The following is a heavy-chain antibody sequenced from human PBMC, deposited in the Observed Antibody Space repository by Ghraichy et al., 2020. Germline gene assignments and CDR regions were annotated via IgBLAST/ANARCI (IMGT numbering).Heavy chain of an antibody. Sequence: SETRSLTCAVYGGSFSGYYWSWIRQPPGKGLEWIGEINHSGSTNYNPSLKSRVTISVDTSKNQFSLKLSSVTAADTAVYYCASYPLYSSSWPDYWGQGTLVTVSS. CDR3: ASYPLYSSSWPDY. V-gene: IGHV4-34*01. J-gene: IGHJ4*02. CDR1: GGSFSGYY. D-gene: IGHD6-13*01. CDR2: INHSGST.